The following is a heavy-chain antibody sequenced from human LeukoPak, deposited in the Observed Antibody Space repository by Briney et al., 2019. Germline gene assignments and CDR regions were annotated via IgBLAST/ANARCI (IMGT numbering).Heavy chain of an antibody. D-gene: IGHD3-22*01. CDR3: ASPTYYYDSSGYYIDAFDI. Sequence: GASVKVSCKASGYTFTSYDINWVRQATGQGLEWMGWMNPNSGNTGYAQKFEGRVTMTRNTSISTAYMELSSLRSEDTAVYYCASPTYYYDSSGYYIDAFDIWGQGTMVTVSS. J-gene: IGHJ3*02. CDR1: GYTFTSYD. V-gene: IGHV1-8*01. CDR2: MNPNSGNT.